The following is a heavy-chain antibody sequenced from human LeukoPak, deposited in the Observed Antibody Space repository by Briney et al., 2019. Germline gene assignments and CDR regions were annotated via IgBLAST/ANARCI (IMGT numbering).Heavy chain of an antibody. CDR2: INPNSGGT. CDR3: ARMADLDY. D-gene: IGHD5-24*01. V-gene: IGHV1-2*02. J-gene: IGHJ4*02. CDR1: GYTFTGYY. Sequence: ASVNVSCKASGYTFTGYYMHWVRQAPGQGLEWMGWINPNSGGTKYAQQFQGRVTMTRDTSISTAYMELSGLRSDDTAVYYCARMADLDYWGQGTLVTVSS.